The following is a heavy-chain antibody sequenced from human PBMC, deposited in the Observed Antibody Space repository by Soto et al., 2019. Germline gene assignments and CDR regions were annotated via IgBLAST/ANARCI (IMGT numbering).Heavy chain of an antibody. CDR3: ATRSVAGPGVGY. CDR2: IYYSGST. V-gene: IGHV4-61*01. J-gene: IGHJ4*02. D-gene: IGHD6-19*01. Sequence: SETLSLTCTVSGGSVGSGSYYWSWIRQPPGKGLEWIGYIYYSGSTNYNPSLKSRVTISVDTSKNQFSLKLSSVTAADTAVYYCATRSVAGPGVGYWGQGTLVTVSS. CDR1: GGSVGSGSYY.